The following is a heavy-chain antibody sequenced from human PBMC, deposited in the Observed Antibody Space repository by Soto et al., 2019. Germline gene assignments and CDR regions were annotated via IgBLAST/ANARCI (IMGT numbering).Heavy chain of an antibody. V-gene: IGHV4-34*01. CDR3: ARLDRLAYCGGDCYYGAEYFQH. CDR2: INHSGST. Sequence: TSETLSLTCAVYGGSFSGYYWSWIRQPPGKGLEWIGEINHSGSTNYNPSLKSRVTISVDTSKNQFSLKLSSVTAADTAVYYCARLDRLAYCGGDCYYGAEYFQHWGQGTLVTVS. D-gene: IGHD2-21*02. J-gene: IGHJ1*01. CDR1: GGSFSGYY.